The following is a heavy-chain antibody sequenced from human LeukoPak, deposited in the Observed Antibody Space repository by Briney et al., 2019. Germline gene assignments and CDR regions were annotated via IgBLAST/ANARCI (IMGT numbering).Heavy chain of an antibody. Sequence: SVKVSCKASGGTFSSYTISWVRQAPGQGLEWMGRIIPILGIANYAQKFQGRVTITADKSTSTAYMELSSLRAEDTAVYYCAECGSASCYTGGGFDYWGQGTLVTVSS. CDR2: IIPILGIA. CDR3: AECGSASCYTGGGFDY. V-gene: IGHV1-69*02. CDR1: GGTFSSYT. J-gene: IGHJ4*02. D-gene: IGHD2-2*02.